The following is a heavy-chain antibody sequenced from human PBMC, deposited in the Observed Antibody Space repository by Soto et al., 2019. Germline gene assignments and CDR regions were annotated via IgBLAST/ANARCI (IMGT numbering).Heavy chain of an antibody. CDR2: ISSSGSNM. J-gene: IGHJ6*02. CDR3: ARVHYYDSSGYSVYHYGMDV. V-gene: IGHV3-48*03. D-gene: IGHD3-22*01. Sequence: PVGSLRLSCAASGFTFSSYEMNWVRQAPGKGLEWVSYISSSGSNMYYADSVKGRFTISRDNAKKSLYLQMNSLRAEDTAVYYCARVHYYDSSGYSVYHYGMDVWGQGTTVTV. CDR1: GFTFSSYE.